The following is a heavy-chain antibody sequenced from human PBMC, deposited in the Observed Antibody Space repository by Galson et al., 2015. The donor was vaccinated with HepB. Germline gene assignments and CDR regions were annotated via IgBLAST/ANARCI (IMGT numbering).Heavy chain of an antibody. J-gene: IGHJ3*02. V-gene: IGHV3-7*01. CDR3: ARNWRVVQDDAFDI. CDR2: IKQDGSEK. CDR1: GFTFSSYW. D-gene: IGHD2-15*01. Sequence: SLRLSCAASGFTFSSYWMSWVRQAPGKGLEWVANIKQDGSEKYYVDSVKGRFTISRDNAKNSLYLQMNSLRAEDTAVYYCARNWRVVQDDAFDIWGQGTMVTVSS.